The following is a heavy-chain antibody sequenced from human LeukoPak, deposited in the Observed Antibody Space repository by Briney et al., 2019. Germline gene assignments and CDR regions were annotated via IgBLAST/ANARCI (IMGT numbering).Heavy chain of an antibody. Sequence: PGGSLRLSCAASGFTFSDHYMGWIRQAPGKGLEWLSYSSRSGSDINYADSVKGRFTISRDNAKISLYLQMNSLRVEETAVYYCASCPQIREPDYWGQGTLVTVSS. J-gene: IGHJ4*02. CDR1: GFTFSDHY. CDR3: ASCPQIREPDY. V-gene: IGHV3-11*04. D-gene: IGHD1-26*01. CDR2: SSRSGSDI.